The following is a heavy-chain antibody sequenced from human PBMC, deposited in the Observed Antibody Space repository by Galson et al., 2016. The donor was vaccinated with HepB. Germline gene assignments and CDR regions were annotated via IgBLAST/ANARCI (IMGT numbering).Heavy chain of an antibody. J-gene: IGHJ2*01. V-gene: IGHV3-23*01. CDR2: ISGSGGGT. CDR1: GFTFSSYA. Sequence: SLRLSCAASGFTFSSYAMNWVRQAPGKGLEWVSGISGSGGGTFYADSVKGRFTISRDNSKNTLFLQMHSLRVEDTAVYYCASGTTVTTSNSFWYFDLWGRGTLVTVSS. CDR3: ASGTTVTTSNSFWYFDL. D-gene: IGHD4-17*01.